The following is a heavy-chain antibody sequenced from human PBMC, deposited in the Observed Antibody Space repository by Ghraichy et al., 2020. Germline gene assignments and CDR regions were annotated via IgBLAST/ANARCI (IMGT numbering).Heavy chain of an antibody. V-gene: IGHV3-74*01. Sequence: GSLRLSCAASGFTFSSYWMHWVRQAPGKGLVWVSRINSDGSSTSYADSVKGRFTISRDNAKNTLYLQMNSLRAEDTAVYYCARDVRDGYNPSYYYGMDVWGQGTTVTVSS. D-gene: IGHD5-24*01. CDR1: GFTFSSYW. CDR2: INSDGSST. CDR3: ARDVRDGYNPSYYYGMDV. J-gene: IGHJ6*02.